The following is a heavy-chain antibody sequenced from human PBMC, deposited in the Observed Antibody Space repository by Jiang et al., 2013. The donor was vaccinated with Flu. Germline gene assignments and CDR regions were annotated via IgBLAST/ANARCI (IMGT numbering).Heavy chain of an antibody. J-gene: IGHJ4*02. CDR3: AHTYYYDTSGKTFDY. CDR1: GFSLSTSGVG. V-gene: IGHV2-5*02. D-gene: IGHD3-22*01. CDR2: IYWDDDK. Sequence: RPTQTLTLTCTFSGFSLSTSGVGVGWIRQPPGKALEWLALIYWDDDKRYSPSLKSRLTITKDPSKNQVVLTMTNMDPVDTATYYCAHTYYYDTSGKTFDYWGQGTLVTVSS.